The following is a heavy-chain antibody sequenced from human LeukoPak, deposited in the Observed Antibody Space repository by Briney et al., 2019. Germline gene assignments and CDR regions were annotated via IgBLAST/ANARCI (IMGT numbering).Heavy chain of an antibody. CDR3: ATRIAARLIDY. CDR1: GFTFSNHW. D-gene: IGHD6-6*01. CDR2: ISSSGSGGNT. V-gene: IGHV3-23*01. J-gene: IGHJ4*02. Sequence: GGSLRLSCAASGFTFSNHWRYWVRHAPGKGRMWVSGISSSGSGGNTYYADSVKGRFTISRDNSKNTLHLQMNSLRAEDTAVYYCATRIAARLIDYWGQGTLVTVSS.